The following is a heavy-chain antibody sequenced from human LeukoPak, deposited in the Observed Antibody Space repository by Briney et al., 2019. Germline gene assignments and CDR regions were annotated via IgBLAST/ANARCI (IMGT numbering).Heavy chain of an antibody. CDR1: GFTVSSNY. CDR3: ARDDSSSSGRLFDC. D-gene: IGHD6-6*01. V-gene: IGHV3-66*02. Sequence: GGSLRLSCAASGFTVSSNYMSWVRQAPGKGLEWVSVIYSGGSTYYADSVKGRFTISRDNSKNTLYLQMNSLRAEDTAVYYCARDDSSSSGRLFDCWGQGTLVTVSS. CDR2: IYSGGST. J-gene: IGHJ4*02.